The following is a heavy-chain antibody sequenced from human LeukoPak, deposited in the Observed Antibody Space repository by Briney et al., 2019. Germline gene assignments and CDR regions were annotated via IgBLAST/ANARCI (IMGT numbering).Heavy chain of an antibody. V-gene: IGHV1-2*02. D-gene: IGHD2-15*01. CDR1: GYTFIAYY. J-gene: IGHJ4*02. CDR3: ARARYCTGGSCSYADY. Sequence: GASVKVSCKASGYTFIAYYMHWARQAPGQGLEWMGWINPNSGGTNYAQKFQGRVTMTSDTSISTAYMELSRLSSDDTAVYYCARARYCTGGSCSYADYCGQGTLVTVSS. CDR2: INPNSGGT.